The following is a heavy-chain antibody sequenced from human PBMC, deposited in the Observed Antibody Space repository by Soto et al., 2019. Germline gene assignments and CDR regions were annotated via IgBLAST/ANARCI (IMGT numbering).Heavy chain of an antibody. CDR2: ISYDGSNK. Sequence: PGGSLRLSCAASGFTFSSYGMHWVRQAPGKGLEWVAVISYDGSNKYYADSVKGRFTISRDNSKNTLYLQMNSLRAEDTAVYYCAKDFWDLVHLYYFDYWGQGTLVTVSS. CDR3: AKDFWDLVHLYYFDY. V-gene: IGHV3-30*18. D-gene: IGHD3-3*01. CDR1: GFTFSSYG. J-gene: IGHJ4*02.